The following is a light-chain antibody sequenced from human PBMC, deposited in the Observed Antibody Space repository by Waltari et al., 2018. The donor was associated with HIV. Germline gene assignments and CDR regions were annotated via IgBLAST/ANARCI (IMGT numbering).Light chain of an antibody. J-gene: IGLJ2*01. CDR2: RNI. Sequence: QSVLTQPPSASGALGQRVSIFCSGSSSNIGGNAVNWYQQLPGTAPKLLISRNIQRRSGVPDRFSASKSGTSASLAISGLQSEDEADYYCGSWDDSLNGHVVFGGGTKLTVL. V-gene: IGLV1-44*01. CDR1: SSNIGGNA. CDR3: GSWDDSLNGHVV.